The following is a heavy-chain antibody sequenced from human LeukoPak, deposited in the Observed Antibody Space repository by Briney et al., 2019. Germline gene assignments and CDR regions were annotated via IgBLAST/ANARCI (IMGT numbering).Heavy chain of an antibody. D-gene: IGHD3-16*01. J-gene: IGHJ4*02. CDR2: INPGGSDI. Sequence: GGSLRLSCAASGFTFSNYGMHWVRQAPGKGPVWVSRINPGGSDITYADSVKGRFTISRDNAKNTLYLQMNSLRVEDTAVYFCGRDMWGTMDYWGQGALVTVSS. CDR1: GFTFSNYG. V-gene: IGHV3-74*01. CDR3: GRDMWGTMDY.